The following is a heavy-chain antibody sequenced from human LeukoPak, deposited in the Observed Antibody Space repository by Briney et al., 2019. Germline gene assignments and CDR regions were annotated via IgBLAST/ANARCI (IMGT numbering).Heavy chain of an antibody. CDR3: ARVGGNAGTIDY. CDR1: GYTFTNYW. V-gene: IGHV5-51*01. D-gene: IGHD4-23*01. J-gene: IGHJ4*02. Sequence: GESLKISCQGSGYTFTNYWIAWVRQMPGKGLELMGIVYPGDSDTRYSPSFQGQVSISADKSNNTAYLQWGSLKASDTAMYYCARVGGNAGTIDYWGQGTLVTVSS. CDR2: VYPGDSDT.